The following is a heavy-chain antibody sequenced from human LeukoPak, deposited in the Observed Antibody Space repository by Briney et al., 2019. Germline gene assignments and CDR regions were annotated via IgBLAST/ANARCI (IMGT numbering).Heavy chain of an antibody. V-gene: IGHV3-72*01. D-gene: IGHD5-24*01. CDR2: TRNKANSYTT. CDR1: GFTFSDHY. CDR3: AREPSGDGYNYHYYYMDV. Sequence: PGGSLRLSCAASGFTFSDHYMDWVRQAPGKGLEWVGRTRNKANSYTTEYAASVKGRFTISRDDSKNSLYLQMNSLKTEDTAVYYCAREPSGDGYNYHYYYMDVWGKGTRSPSP. J-gene: IGHJ6*03.